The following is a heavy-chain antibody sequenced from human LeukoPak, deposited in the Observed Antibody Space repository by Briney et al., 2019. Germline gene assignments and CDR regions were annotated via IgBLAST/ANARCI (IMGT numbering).Heavy chain of an antibody. V-gene: IGHV3-48*03. CDR2: ISSSGSTI. CDR3: TRRYCSSTSCTLDY. CDR1: GFTFTSYE. Sequence: PGGSLRLSCAASGFTFTSYEMNWVRQAPGKGLEWVSYISSSGSTIYYADSVKGRFTISRDNDKNPLYLQMNILRAEDTAVYYCTRRYCSSTSCTLDYWGQGTLVTVSS. D-gene: IGHD2-2*01. J-gene: IGHJ4*02.